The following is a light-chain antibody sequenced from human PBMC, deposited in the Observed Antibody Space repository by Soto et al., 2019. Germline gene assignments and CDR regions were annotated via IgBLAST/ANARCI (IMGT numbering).Light chain of an antibody. Sequence: ENVWTQSPVTLSLSPGEGVTLSCRASQDIRSHLAWYQHKPGQAPRLLIFDASSRATGISDRFSGSGSGTDFTLSISRVEPEDFAVYYCQQYGTSPRTFGQGTKVDIK. CDR2: DAS. J-gene: IGKJ1*01. V-gene: IGKV3-20*01. CDR3: QQYGTSPRT. CDR1: QDIRSH.